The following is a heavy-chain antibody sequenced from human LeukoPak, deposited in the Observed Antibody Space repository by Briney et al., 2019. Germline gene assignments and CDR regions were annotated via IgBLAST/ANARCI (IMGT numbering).Heavy chain of an antibody. Sequence: GASVKVSCKASGYTFTSYDINWVRQATGQGLEWMGWMNPNSGNTGYAQKFQGRVTITRNTSISTAYMELSSLRSEDTAVYYCARGGPVDGYNYADISDYWGQGTLVTVSS. J-gene: IGHJ4*02. V-gene: IGHV1-8*03. D-gene: IGHD5-24*01. CDR3: ARGGPVDGYNYADISDY. CDR1: GYTFTSYD. CDR2: MNPNSGNT.